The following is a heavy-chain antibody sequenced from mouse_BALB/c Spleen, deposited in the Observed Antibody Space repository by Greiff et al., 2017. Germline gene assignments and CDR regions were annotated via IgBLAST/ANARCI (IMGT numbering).Heavy chain of an antibody. D-gene: IGHD2-4*01. J-gene: IGHJ4*01. Sequence: EVKLVESGGGLVKLGGSLKLSCAASGFTFSSYYMSWVRQTPEKRLELVAAINSNGGSTYYPDTVKGRFTISRDNAKNTLYLQMSSLKSEDTALYYCARHEYYDYDASYYYAMDYWGQGTSVTVSS. CDR1: GFTFSSYY. V-gene: IGHV5-6-2*01. CDR3: ARHEYYDYDASYYYAMDY. CDR2: INSNGGST.